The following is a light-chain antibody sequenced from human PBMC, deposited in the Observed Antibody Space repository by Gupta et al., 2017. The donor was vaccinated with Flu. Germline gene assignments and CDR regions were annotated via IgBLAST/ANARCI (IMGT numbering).Light chain of an antibody. J-gene: IGKJ1*01. Sequence: LSASVGDRVTITCRASQGIRNDLAWYQQKPGKAPKMLIYGASSLQSGVPARCSGSGFGTEFTLTISSLQPEDFATYYCLQYKDYPLTFGQGTKVEIK. CDR3: LQYKDYPLT. V-gene: IGKV1-17*01. CDR2: GAS. CDR1: QGIRND.